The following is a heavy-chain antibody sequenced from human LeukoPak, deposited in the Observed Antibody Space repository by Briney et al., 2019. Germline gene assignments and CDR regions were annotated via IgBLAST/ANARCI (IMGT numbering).Heavy chain of an antibody. D-gene: IGHD2-2*01. CDR1: GGSFSGYY. CDR2: INHSGST. CDR3: ARGLGGVVPAASRRFDP. Sequence: SETLALTCAVYGGSFSGYYWSWIRQPPGRGLELIGEINHSGSTNYNPSLKSRVTISVDTSKNQFSLKLSSVTAAHTAVYYCARGLGGVVPAASRRFDPWGQGTLVTVSS. V-gene: IGHV4-34*01. J-gene: IGHJ5*02.